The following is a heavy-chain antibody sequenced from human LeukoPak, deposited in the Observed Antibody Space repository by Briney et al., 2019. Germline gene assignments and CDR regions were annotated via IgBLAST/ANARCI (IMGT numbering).Heavy chain of an antibody. D-gene: IGHD1-26*01. J-gene: IGHJ4*02. V-gene: IGHV3-15*01. CDR1: GFTFRSAW. CDR3: TTAPDSGSRDDY. CDR2: IRSQTDGGTT. Sequence: RTGGSLRLSCTVSGFTFRSAWMSWVRQAPGKGLEWVGRIRSQTDGGTTDHGAPVQGRFTISRDDSQSTVYLQMTSLKIEDTAVYFCTTAPDSGSRDDYWGPGTLVTVSS.